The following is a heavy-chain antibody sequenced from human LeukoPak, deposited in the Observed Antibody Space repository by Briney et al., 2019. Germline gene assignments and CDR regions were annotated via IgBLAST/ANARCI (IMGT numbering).Heavy chain of an antibody. D-gene: IGHD6-13*01. CDR1: GSTFSNYW. Sequence: GGSLRLSCAASGSTFSNYWMTWVRQAPGKGLEWVANIKLDGSEKYYVDSVKGRFTISRDNAKNSLYLQVNSLRAEDTAVYYCARGHSISPNWFDPWGQGTLVTVS. CDR3: ARGHSISPNWFDP. V-gene: IGHV3-7*01. CDR2: IKLDGSEK. J-gene: IGHJ5*02.